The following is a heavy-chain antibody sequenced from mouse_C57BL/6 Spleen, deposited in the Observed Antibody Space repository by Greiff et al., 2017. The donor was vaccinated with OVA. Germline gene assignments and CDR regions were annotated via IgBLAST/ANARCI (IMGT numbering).Heavy chain of an antibody. J-gene: IGHJ2*01. V-gene: IGHV1-64*01. CDR2: IHPNSGST. D-gene: IGHD2-4*01. Sequence: QVQLQQPGAELVKPGASVKLSCKASGYTFTSYWMHWVKQRPGQGLEWIGMIHPNSGSTNYNEKFKSKATLTVDKSSSTAYMQLSSLTSEDSAVYYCARWDYDYERDYWGQGTTLTVSS. CDR1: GYTFTSYW. CDR3: ARWDYDYERDY.